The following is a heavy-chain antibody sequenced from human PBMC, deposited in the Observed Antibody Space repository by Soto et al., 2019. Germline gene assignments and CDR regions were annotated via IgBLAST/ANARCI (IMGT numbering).Heavy chain of an antibody. CDR1: GFRFSDDP. D-gene: IGHD6-19*01. CDR2: INRRGSST. V-gene: IGHV3-7*01. CDR3: AKDRVSEHNNGWPQGH. Sequence: GGALRLSCVGSGFRFSDDPLNWFRQAPWQGREWVSNINRRGSSTNYVDSVRGRFSTSRDNSKNTLDLQMNSLRSEDTAVYYCAKDRVSEHNNGWPQGHWGHGTLVTVSS. J-gene: IGHJ4*01.